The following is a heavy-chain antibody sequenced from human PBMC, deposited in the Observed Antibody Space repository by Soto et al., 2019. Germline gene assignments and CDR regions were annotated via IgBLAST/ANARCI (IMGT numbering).Heavy chain of an antibody. CDR2: ISSSSSYI. D-gene: IGHD6-13*01. CDR3: AREDIAAAGSYGY. J-gene: IGHJ4*02. V-gene: IGHV3-21*01. Sequence: EVQLVESGGGLVKPGGSLRLSCAASGFTFSSYSMNWVRQAPGKGLEWVSSISSSSSYIYYADSVKGRFTISRDNAKNSLYLKMNSLRAEDTAVYYCAREDIAAAGSYGYWGQGTLVTVSS. CDR1: GFTFSSYS.